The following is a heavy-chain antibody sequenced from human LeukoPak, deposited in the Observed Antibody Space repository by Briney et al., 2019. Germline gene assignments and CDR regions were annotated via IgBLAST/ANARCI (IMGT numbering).Heavy chain of an antibody. CDR2: IYTNGST. CDR1: VGSISSYY. CDR3: ARGAGISGTYYYY. Sequence: SETLSLTCTVSVGSISSYYWNWIRQPAGKGLEWIGRIYTNGSTNYNPSLKSRVTMSVDTSKNQFSLKLSSVTAADTAVYYCARGAGISGTYYYYWGQGTLVTVSS. J-gene: IGHJ4*02. V-gene: IGHV4-4*07. D-gene: IGHD1-26*01.